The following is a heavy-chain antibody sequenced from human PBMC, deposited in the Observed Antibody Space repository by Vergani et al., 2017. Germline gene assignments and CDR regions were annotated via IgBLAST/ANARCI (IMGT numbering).Heavy chain of an antibody. CDR3: TTDFGAADY. V-gene: IGHV3-49*03. CDR1: GFTFGDYA. CDR2: IRSKAYGGTT. D-gene: IGHD3-16*01. Sequence: EVQLVESGGGLVQPGRSLRLSCTASGFTFGDYAMSWFRQAPGKGLEWVGFIRSKAYGGTTEYAASVKGRFTISRDDSKNTLYLQMNSLKTEDTAVYYCTTDFGAADYWGQGTLVTVSS. J-gene: IGHJ4*02.